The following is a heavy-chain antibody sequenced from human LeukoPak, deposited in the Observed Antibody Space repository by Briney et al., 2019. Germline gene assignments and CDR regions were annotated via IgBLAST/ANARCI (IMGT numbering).Heavy chain of an antibody. V-gene: IGHV3-11*04. CDR3: ADNLSR. J-gene: IGHJ4*02. D-gene: IGHD1-1*01. Sequence: GGSLRLSCAASGFSFSDSYMTWIRQAPGKGLEWISYIDKSSNPIYYADSVKGRFTISRDSAKNSLYLQMNSLRAEDTAVYYCADNLSRWGQGTLVTVSS. CDR2: IDKSSNPI. CDR1: GFSFSDSY.